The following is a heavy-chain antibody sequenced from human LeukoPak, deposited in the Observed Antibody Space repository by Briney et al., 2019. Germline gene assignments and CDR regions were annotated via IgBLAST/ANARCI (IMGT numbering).Heavy chain of an antibody. CDR3: AKQMGSLDAWGSFRFSFDS. D-gene: IGHD3-16*02. Sequence: GGPLRLTCAASGFTFSSYAMSWVRLAPGKGLDWVSTISGSGGSLYYADSVRGRFTISGDNSKNTLYLQMNSLRAEDTAVYYCAKQMGSLDAWGSFRFSFDSWGQGTLVAVSS. CDR1: GFTFSSYA. J-gene: IGHJ4*02. CDR2: ISGSGGSL. V-gene: IGHV3-23*01.